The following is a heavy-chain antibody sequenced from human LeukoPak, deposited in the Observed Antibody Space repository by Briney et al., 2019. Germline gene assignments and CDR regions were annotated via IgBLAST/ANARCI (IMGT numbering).Heavy chain of an antibody. CDR3: ARGSGSYWWFDS. D-gene: IGHD1-26*01. J-gene: IGHJ5*01. V-gene: IGHV1-2*04. CDR1: GYTFSAYS. CDR2: INPDSGDT. Sequence: GASVKVSCKASGYTFSAYSIHWVRQAPGQGLEWMGWINPDSGDTNYAQKFQGWVTMTRDTSISTAYTEVRRLKSDDTAVYYCARGSGSYWWFDSWGQGTLVTVSS.